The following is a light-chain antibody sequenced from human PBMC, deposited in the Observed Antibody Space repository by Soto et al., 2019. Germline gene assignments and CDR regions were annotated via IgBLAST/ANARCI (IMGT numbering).Light chain of an antibody. Sequence: QSALTQPASVSGSPGQSITIACTGTSSDVGGYNYVSWYQQHPGKAPKLMIYEVSNRPSGVSNRFSGSKSGNTASLTISGLQAKDEADYYCSSYTSSSTLHWVFGGGTKLTVL. J-gene: IGLJ3*02. V-gene: IGLV2-14*01. CDR1: SSDVGGYNY. CDR2: EVS. CDR3: SSYTSSSTLHWV.